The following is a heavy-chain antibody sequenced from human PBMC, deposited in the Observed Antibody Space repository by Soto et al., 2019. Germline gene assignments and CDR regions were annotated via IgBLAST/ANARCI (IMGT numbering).Heavy chain of an antibody. D-gene: IGHD6-6*01. V-gene: IGHV3-23*01. J-gene: IGHJ4*02. CDR2: ISGSGVST. CDR3: AKDRERIATHSIDY. Sequence: EVQLLESGGGLVQPGGSLRLSCAASGFTFSSYAMSWVRQAPGKGLEWVSGISGSGVSTYYADSVKGRFTISRDNSKSTLYLQMNSLRAEDTAVYYCAKDRERIATHSIDYWGQGTLVTVSS. CDR1: GFTFSSYA.